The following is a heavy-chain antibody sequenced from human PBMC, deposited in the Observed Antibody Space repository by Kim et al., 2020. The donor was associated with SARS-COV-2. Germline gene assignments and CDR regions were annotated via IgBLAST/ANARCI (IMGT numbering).Heavy chain of an antibody. Sequence: SGNTGYAQKFQGRVTMTRNTAISTAYMELSSLRSEDTAVYYCARGRDGYGWGQGTLVTVSS. V-gene: IGHV1-8*01. CDR3: ARGRDGYG. D-gene: IGHD5-12*01. CDR2: SGNT. J-gene: IGHJ4*02.